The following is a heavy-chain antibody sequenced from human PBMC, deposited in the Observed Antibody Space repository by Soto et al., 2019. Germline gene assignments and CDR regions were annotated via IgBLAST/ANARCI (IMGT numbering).Heavy chain of an antibody. J-gene: IGHJ3*02. CDR3: AREPTVTKRGAFDI. Sequence: QVQLVQSGAEVKKPGSSVKVSCKASGGTFSSYAISWVRQAPGQGLEWMGGIIPIFGTANYAQKFQGRVTMTADESTSTAYMELSSLRSEDTAVYYCAREPTVTKRGAFDIWGQGTMVTVSS. CDR2: IIPIFGTA. V-gene: IGHV1-69*01. D-gene: IGHD4-17*01. CDR1: GGTFSSYA.